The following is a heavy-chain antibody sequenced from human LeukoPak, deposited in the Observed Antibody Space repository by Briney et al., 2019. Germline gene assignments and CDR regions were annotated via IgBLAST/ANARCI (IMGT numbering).Heavy chain of an antibody. V-gene: IGHV3-7*01. J-gene: IGHJ4*02. CDR1: GFSFRSYW. Sequence: GGSLRLSCVVSGFSFRSYWMSWVRQAPGKGLEWVANIKQDGSEKYYVDSVKGRFNISRDNSENSLYLQMNSLRDEDTAVYYCARETSGWCFGFWGQGAMVSVSS. CDR3: ARETSGWCFGF. CDR2: IKQDGSEK. D-gene: IGHD6-19*01.